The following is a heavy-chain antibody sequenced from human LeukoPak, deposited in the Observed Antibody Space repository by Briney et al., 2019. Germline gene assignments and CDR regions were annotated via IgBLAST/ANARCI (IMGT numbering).Heavy chain of an antibody. CDR1: GFTFSSYE. V-gene: IGHV3-7*04. J-gene: IGHJ4*02. D-gene: IGHD6-19*01. Sequence: GGSLRLSCAASGFTFSSYEMTWVRQAPGKGLEWVAIISHGGSKINYVDSVKGRFTVSRDNAKNSLYLQMNSLRAEDTAVYYCARAGSTGSVDYWGQGTLVTVSS. CDR3: ARAGSTGSVDY. CDR2: ISHGGSKI.